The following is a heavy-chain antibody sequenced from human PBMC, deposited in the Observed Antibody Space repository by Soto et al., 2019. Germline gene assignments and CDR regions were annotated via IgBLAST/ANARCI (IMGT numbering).Heavy chain of an antibody. Sequence: QVQLVESGGGVVQPGRSLRLSCAASGFTFSSYGMHWVRQAPGKGLEWVAVIWYDGSNKYYADSVKGRFTISRDNSKNTLYLQMNSLRAEDTAVYYCYYDCSGYFNGMAVWGQGTTVTVSS. J-gene: IGHJ6*02. CDR1: GFTFSSYG. CDR2: IWYDGSNK. CDR3: YYDCSGYFNGMAV. V-gene: IGHV3-33*01. D-gene: IGHD3-22*01.